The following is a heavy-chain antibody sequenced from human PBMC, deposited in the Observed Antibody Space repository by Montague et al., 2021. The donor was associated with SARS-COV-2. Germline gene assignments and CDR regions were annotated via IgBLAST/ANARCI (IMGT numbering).Heavy chain of an antibody. V-gene: IGHV3-33*01. D-gene: IGHD6-19*01. CDR2: IWYDGSNK. CDR3: ARDNAVAGSDPPTDY. Sequence: PRLSCAASGFPFSSYGMHWVRQAPGKGLEWVAVIWYDGSNKYYADSVKGRFTISRDNSKNTLYLQMNSLRAEDTAVYYCARDNAVAGSDPPTDYWGQGTLVTVSS. J-gene: IGHJ4*02. CDR1: GFPFSSYG.